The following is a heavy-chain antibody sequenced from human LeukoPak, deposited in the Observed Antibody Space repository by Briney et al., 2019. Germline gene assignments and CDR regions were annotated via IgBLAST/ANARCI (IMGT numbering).Heavy chain of an antibody. J-gene: IGHJ5*02. CDR2: INWNGGST. Sequence: PGGSLRLSCAASGFTFDDYGMSWVRQAPGKGLEWVSGINWNGGSTGYADSVKGRFTISRDNAKNSLYLQMDSLRAEDTALYYCARDGNWNFHHNWFDPWGQGTLVTVSS. CDR1: GFTFDDYG. D-gene: IGHD1-20*01. V-gene: IGHV3-20*04. CDR3: ARDGNWNFHHNWFDP.